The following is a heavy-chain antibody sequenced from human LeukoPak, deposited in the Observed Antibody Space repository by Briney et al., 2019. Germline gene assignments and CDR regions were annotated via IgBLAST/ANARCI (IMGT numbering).Heavy chain of an antibody. J-gene: IGHJ4*02. Sequence: SGPTLVKPTQTLTLTCTFSGFSLSTSGVGVGWIRQPPGKALEWLALIYWDDDKRYNSSLKSRLTITKDTSKNQVVLIMTNMDPTDTGTYYCAHSEGFDYWGQGTLVTVSS. CDR3: AHSEGFDY. CDR1: GFSLSTSGVG. V-gene: IGHV2-5*02. CDR2: IYWDDDK.